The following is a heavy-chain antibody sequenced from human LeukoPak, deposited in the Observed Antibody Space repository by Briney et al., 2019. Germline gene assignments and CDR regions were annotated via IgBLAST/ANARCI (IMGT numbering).Heavy chain of an antibody. CDR1: VYTFTGYY. J-gene: IGHJ6*03. D-gene: IGHD6-13*01. V-gene: IGHV1-2*06. CDR2: INPNSGGT. Sequence: ASVKVSCKASVYTFTGYYMHWVRQAPGQGREWMGRINPNSGGTNYAQNLQGSVTMTSDKSISTAYMELSRLRSDDRAVYYCARDRSSWYSYYYYRHVWGKGTRVTVSS. CDR3: ARDRSSWYSYYYYRHV.